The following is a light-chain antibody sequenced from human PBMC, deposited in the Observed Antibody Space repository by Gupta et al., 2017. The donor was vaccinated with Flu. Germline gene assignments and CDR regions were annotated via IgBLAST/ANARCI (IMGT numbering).Light chain of an antibody. CDR3: QSYEV. J-gene: IGLJ2*01. CDR2: EDN. CDR1: SGSIASNY. V-gene: IGLV6-57*01. Sequence: NFMLTQPHSVSESPGKTVTPSCTRSSGSIASNYVQWYQQRPGTSPTTVIYEDNQRPSGVPDRFSGSIDSSSNSASLTISGLKTEDEAYYYCQSYEVFGGGTKLTVL.